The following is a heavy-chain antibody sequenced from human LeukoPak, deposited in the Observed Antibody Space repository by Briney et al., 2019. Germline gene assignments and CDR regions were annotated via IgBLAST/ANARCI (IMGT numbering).Heavy chain of an antibody. CDR2: INPNSGGT. J-gene: IGHJ6*03. D-gene: IGHD3-22*01. CDR1: GYTFTGYY. CDR3: ARDLNYYDSSGYTYYYYYMDV. Sequence: ASVKVSCKASGYTFTGYYMHWVRQAPGQGLEWMGWINPNSGGTNYAQKFQGRVTMTRDTSISTAYMELSRLRSDDTAVYYCARDLNYYDSSGYTYYYYYMDVWGKGTTVTVSS. V-gene: IGHV1-2*02.